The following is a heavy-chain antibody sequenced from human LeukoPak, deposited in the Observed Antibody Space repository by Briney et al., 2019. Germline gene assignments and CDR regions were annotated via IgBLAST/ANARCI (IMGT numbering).Heavy chain of an antibody. CDR1: GGSISSYY. CDR2: IYYGGST. CDR3: ARGYSSSWAYFDY. V-gene: IGHV4-59*01. D-gene: IGHD6-13*01. Sequence: PSETLSLTCTVSGGSISSYYWSWIRQPPGKGLEWIGYIYYGGSTNYNPSLKSRVTISVDTSKNQFSLKLSSVTAADTAVYYCARGYSSSWAYFDYWGQGTLVTVSS. J-gene: IGHJ4*02.